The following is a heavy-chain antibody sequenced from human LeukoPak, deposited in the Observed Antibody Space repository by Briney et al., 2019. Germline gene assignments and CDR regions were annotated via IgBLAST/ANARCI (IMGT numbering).Heavy chain of an antibody. D-gene: IGHD4-17*01. CDR2: ISSSRTGI. J-gene: IGHJ4*02. Sequence: GGSLRLSCAASGFTFSSYSMNWVRQAPGKGLEWVSYISSSRTGIHYADSVKGRFTISRDNAKNSLYLQMNSLRAEDTAVYYCARAPTDDYGDYSFGYWGQGTLVTVSS. CDR3: ARAPTDDYGDYSFGY. V-gene: IGHV3-48*04. CDR1: GFTFSSYS.